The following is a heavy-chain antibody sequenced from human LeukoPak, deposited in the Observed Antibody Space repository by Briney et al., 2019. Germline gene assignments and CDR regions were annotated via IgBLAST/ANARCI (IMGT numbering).Heavy chain of an antibody. CDR2: VFNNGGT. V-gene: IGHV4-59*01. CDR1: GGSLGSYQ. Sequence: SDTRSLTGKVLGGSLGSYQWNGFGQPSGKGLDGIGIVFNNGGTKHNPSLKSRVAISVDTSKNQFALKLTSVTAADTAVYYCVASYGGYVLDYWGQGALVIVSS. J-gene: IGHJ4*02. CDR3: VASYGGYVLDY. D-gene: IGHD5-12*01.